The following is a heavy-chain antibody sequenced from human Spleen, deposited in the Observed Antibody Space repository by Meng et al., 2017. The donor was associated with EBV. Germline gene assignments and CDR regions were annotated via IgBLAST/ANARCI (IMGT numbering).Heavy chain of an antibody. D-gene: IGHD4-17*01. J-gene: IGHJ5*02. Sequence: AHLQQLGAGLLKPSEPMSLPCAVYGESFTYYYWSWIRQSPGKGLEWIGEINHSENTIINPSLKSRLTLSVDTSKTQFSLKLSSVTAADTAVYYCARGETKDDYGDVNWFDPWGQGTLVTVSS. CDR1: GESFTYYY. V-gene: IGHV4-34*02. CDR2: INHSENT. CDR3: ARGETKDDYGDVNWFDP.